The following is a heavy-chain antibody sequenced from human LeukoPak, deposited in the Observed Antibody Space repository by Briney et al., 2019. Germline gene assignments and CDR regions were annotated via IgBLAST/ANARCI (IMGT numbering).Heavy chain of an antibody. CDR3: SASRPHYGDYYGLDV. V-gene: IGHV3-30*03. Sequence: PGGSLRLSCAASGFTFSSYGMHWVRQAPGKGLEWVAVISYDGGHKYSADSVKGRFTISRDNSKNTLYLQMNSLRTEDTAVYFYSASRPHYGDYYGLDVWGHGTTVTVSS. D-gene: IGHD4/OR15-4a*01. CDR1: GFTFSSYG. CDR2: ISYDGGHK. J-gene: IGHJ6*02.